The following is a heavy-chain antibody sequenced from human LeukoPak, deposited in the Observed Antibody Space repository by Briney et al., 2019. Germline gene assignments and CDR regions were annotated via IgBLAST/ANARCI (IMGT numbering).Heavy chain of an antibody. CDR2: IYSGGST. J-gene: IGHJ6*02. Sequence: PGGSLRLSCAASGFTVSSNYMSWVRQAPGKGLEWVSVIYSGGSTYYADSVKGRFTISRDNSKNTLYPQMNSLRAEDTAVYYCARDHSSYSSSWYSRYGMDVWGQGTTVTVSS. V-gene: IGHV3-53*01. D-gene: IGHD6-13*01. CDR1: GFTVSSNY. CDR3: ARDHSSYSSSWYSRYGMDV.